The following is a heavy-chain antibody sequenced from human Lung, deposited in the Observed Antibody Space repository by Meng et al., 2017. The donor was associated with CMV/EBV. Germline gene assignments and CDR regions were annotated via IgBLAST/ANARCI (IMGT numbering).Heavy chain of an antibody. V-gene: IGHV1-69*10. J-gene: IGHJ4*02. CDR3: ARLWFGESEGFDY. CDR1: GGTFSGYA. D-gene: IGHD3-10*01. CDR2: IIPILGIA. Sequence: CKASGGTFSGYAISWVRQAPGQGLEWIGGIIPILGIANYAQKFQGRVTITADKSTSTAYMELSSLRSEDTAVYYCARLWFGESEGFDYWGQGTLVTVSS.